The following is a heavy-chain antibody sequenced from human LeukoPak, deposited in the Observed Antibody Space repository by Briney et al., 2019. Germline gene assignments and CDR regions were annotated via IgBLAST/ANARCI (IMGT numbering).Heavy chain of an antibody. V-gene: IGHV3-23*01. Sequence: GGSLRLSCAASGFTFSSYAMSWVRQAPGKGLEGVSAISGSGGSTYYADSVKGRFTISRDNSKNTLYLQMNSLRAEDTAVYYCAKGGPLGYCSGGSCYPDAFDIWGQGTMVTVSS. CDR3: AKGGPLGYCSGGSCYPDAFDI. D-gene: IGHD2-15*01. CDR1: GFTFSSYA. J-gene: IGHJ3*02. CDR2: ISGSGGST.